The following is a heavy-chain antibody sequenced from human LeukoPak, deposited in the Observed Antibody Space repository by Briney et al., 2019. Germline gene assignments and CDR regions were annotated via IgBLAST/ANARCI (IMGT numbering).Heavy chain of an antibody. V-gene: IGHV3-64*01. CDR2: ISSNGGST. J-gene: IGHJ6*04. CDR1: GFTFSSYA. D-gene: IGHD3-10*02. Sequence: GGSLRLSCAASGFTFSSYAMHWVRQAPGKGLEYVSAISSNGGSTYYANSVKGRFTISRDNSKNTLYLQMGSRRAEDMAVYYCAELGITMIGGVWGKGTTVTISS. CDR3: AELGITMIGGV.